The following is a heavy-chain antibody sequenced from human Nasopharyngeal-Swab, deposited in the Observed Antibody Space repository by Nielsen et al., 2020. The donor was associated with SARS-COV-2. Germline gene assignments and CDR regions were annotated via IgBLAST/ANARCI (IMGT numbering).Heavy chain of an antibody. D-gene: IGHD3-3*01. J-gene: IGHJ6*02. CDR3: ARVVLRFLEWIPRLYGMDV. Sequence: GSMSLCWASSGFTFCSLSMKWVRQAPGKVLEWVSSISSSSSYIYYADSVKGRFTISRDNAKNSLYLQMNSLRAEDTAVYYCARVVLRFLEWIPRLYGMDVWGQGTTVTVSS. CDR2: ISSSSSYI. V-gene: IGHV3-21*01. CDR1: GFTFCSLS.